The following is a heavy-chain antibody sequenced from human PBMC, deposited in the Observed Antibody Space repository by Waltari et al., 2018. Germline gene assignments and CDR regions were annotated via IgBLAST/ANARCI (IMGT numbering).Heavy chain of an antibody. J-gene: IGHJ3*02. CDR1: GYTFTYRY. CDR3: VGSGRHAFDI. V-gene: IGHV1-45*02. D-gene: IGHD3-10*01. CDR2: ITPFNGNT. Sequence: QMQLVQSGAEVKKTGSSVKVSCKASGYTFTYRYLHWVRQAPGQALEWMGWITPFNGNTNYAQKFQDRVTITRDRSMSTAYMELSSLRSEDTAMYYCVGSGRHAFDIWGQGTMVTVSS.